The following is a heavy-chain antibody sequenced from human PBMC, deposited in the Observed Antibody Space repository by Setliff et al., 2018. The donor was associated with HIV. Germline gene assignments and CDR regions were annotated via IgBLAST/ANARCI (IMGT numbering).Heavy chain of an antibody. CDR2: INTNSGDT. D-gene: IGHD3-10*01. V-gene: IGHV1-2*02. J-gene: IGHJ4*02. CDR1: GYTFTVYY. Sequence: ASVKVSCKASGYTFTVYYMHWVRQAPGQGLEWMGWINTNSGDTKYAQKFQGRVTMTRDTSISTAFMDLSSLRSDDTAVYFCATGTTSRGSGRDFDYWGQGSLVTVSS. CDR3: ATGTTSRGSGRDFDY.